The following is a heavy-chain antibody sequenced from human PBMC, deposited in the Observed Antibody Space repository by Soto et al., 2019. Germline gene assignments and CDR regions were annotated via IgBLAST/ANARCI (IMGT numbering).Heavy chain of an antibody. D-gene: IGHD4-4*01. V-gene: IGHV3-30*03. CDR3: ARSRDGYSFYFYYGMDG. J-gene: IGHJ6*02. CDR1: GFTFTSYG. CDR2: ILHDGSAE. Sequence: GGSLRLSCAASGFTFTSYGMHWVRQAPGKGLEWMALILHDGSAEYYADSVKGRFTISRDNSKNTLYLQMNSLRAEDTAVYYCARSRDGYSFYFYYGMDGWGQGTTVPVSS.